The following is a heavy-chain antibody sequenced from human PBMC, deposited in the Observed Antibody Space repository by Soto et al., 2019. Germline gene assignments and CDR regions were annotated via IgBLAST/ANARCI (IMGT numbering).Heavy chain of an antibody. J-gene: IGHJ5*02. CDR3: ARSQQLVLGRWLDP. V-gene: IGHV3-21*01. D-gene: IGHD6-13*01. CDR1: GFTFSSYS. CDR2: ISSGSSYI. Sequence: EVQLVESGGGLVKPGGSLRLSCAASGFTFSSYSMHWVRQAPGKGLEWVSSISSGSSYIYYADSVKGRFTMSRDNAKNSLFMQMNSLRAEDTAVYYCARSQQLVLGRWLDPWGQGTLVAVSS.